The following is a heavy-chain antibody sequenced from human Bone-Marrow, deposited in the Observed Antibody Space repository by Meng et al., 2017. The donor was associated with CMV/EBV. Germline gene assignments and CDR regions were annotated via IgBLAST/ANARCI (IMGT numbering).Heavy chain of an antibody. CDR3: ARDLYCSSTSCFSRYYYYGMDV. CDR1: GFTFSSYE. Sequence: GGSLRLSCAASGFTFSSYEMNWVRQAPGKGLEWVSYISSSGSTIYYADSVKGRFTISRDNAKNSLYLQMNSLRAEDTAVYYCARDLYCSSTSCFSRYYYYGMDVWGQGTMVTGSS. J-gene: IGHJ6*02. CDR2: ISSSGSTI. D-gene: IGHD2-2*01. V-gene: IGHV3-48*03.